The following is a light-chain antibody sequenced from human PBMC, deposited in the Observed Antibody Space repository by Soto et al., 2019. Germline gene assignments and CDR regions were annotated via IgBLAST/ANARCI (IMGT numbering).Light chain of an antibody. Sequence: EIVLTQSPGTLSLSRGERASLSCSASQTVSSYLAWYQQKPGQAPRLLIYDASNRATGIPARFSGSGSGTDFTLTISSLEPEDFAVYYCQQRSNWPRTFGQGTKVDI. CDR3: QQRSNWPRT. CDR1: QTVSSY. CDR2: DAS. J-gene: IGKJ1*01. V-gene: IGKV3-11*01.